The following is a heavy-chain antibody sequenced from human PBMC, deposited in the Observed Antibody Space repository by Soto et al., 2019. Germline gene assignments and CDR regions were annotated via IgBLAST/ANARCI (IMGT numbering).Heavy chain of an antibody. D-gene: IGHD1-7*01. CDR3: ARGTRGWHPLELFDY. J-gene: IGHJ4*02. V-gene: IGHV1-69*06. CDR2: VTPTYGSS. CDR1: GGTFTNYN. Sequence: QVQLVQSGAEVKKPGSSVKVSCKTSGGTFTNYNFHWVRQAPGQGLEWLGGVTPTYGSSNYAQRFQGRVNITADKSTRTAYMELSSLRSDDTAVYYCARGTRGWHPLELFDYWGQGTPVIVSS.